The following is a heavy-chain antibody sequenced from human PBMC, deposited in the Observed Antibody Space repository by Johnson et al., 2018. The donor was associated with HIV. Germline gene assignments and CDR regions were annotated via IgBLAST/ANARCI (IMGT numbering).Heavy chain of an antibody. D-gene: IGHD3-16*02. J-gene: IGHJ3*01. Sequence: VQLVESGGGLVQPGGSLRLSCAASGFTFSSFAMSWVRQAPGKGLEWVSAISGSGHSTYYADSVKGRFTISRDNAKNSLYLQMNSLRVEDTALYYCARGGLGYQNIHDAFDVWGQGTMVTVSS. CDR2: ISGSGHST. V-gene: IGHV3-23*04. CDR3: ARGGLGYQNIHDAFDV. CDR1: GFTFSSFA.